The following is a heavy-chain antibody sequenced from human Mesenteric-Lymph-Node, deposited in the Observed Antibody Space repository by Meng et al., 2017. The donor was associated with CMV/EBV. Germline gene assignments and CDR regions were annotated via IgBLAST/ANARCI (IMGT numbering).Heavy chain of an antibody. CDR2: IYYSGST. CDR1: GGSISSYY. CDR3: ARYLDYYYYGMDV. Sequence: GSLRLSCTVSGGSISSYYWSWIRQPPGKGLEWIGYIYYSGSTNYNPSLESRVTISVDTSKNQFSLKLSSVTAADTAVYYCARYLDYYYYGMDVWGQGTTVTVSS. J-gene: IGHJ6*02. V-gene: IGHV4-59*01.